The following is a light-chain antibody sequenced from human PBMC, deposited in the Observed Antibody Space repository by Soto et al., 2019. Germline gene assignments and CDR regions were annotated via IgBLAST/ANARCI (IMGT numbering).Light chain of an antibody. J-gene: IGLJ2*01. CDR1: SSDVGSYNF. Sequence: QAVVTQPASVSGSPGQSITISCTGTSSDVGSYNFVSRFQQHPGKVPKLIIYEGTERPSGVSNRFSASKSGNTASLTISGLQPEDEADYYCCSYAGPSTIFGGGTKVTVL. CDR2: EGT. V-gene: IGLV2-23*01. CDR3: CSYAGPSTI.